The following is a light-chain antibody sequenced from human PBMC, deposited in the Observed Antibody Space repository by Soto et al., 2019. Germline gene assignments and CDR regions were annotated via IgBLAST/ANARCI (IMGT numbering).Light chain of an antibody. CDR1: QSISSSY. V-gene: IGKV3-15*01. Sequence: EIVMTQSPATLSVSPGERATLSCRASQSISSSYLAWYQQKPGQAPRLLIYGASTRATGIPARFSGSGSGTEFTLTISSLQSEDFAVYYCQQYSNWPPWTFGQGTEVEIK. J-gene: IGKJ1*01. CDR2: GAS. CDR3: QQYSNWPPWT.